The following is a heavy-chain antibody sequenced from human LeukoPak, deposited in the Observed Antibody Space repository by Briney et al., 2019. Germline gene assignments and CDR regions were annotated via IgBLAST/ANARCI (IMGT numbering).Heavy chain of an antibody. V-gene: IGHV1-69*04. CDR1: GGTFSSYA. CDR2: IIPILGIA. D-gene: IGHD2-2*01. CDR3: ASDIVVVPAANPPDY. Sequence: GASVKVSCKASGGTFSSYAISWVRQAPGQGLEWMGRIIPILGIASYAQKFQGTVTITADKSTSTAYMELSSLRSEDTAVYYCASDIVVVPAANPPDYWGQGTLVTVSS. J-gene: IGHJ4*02.